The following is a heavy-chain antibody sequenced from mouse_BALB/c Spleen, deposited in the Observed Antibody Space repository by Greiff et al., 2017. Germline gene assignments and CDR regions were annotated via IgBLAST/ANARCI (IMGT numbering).Heavy chain of an antibody. J-gene: IGHJ4*01. D-gene: IGHD1-2*01. Sequence: QVQLQQSGAELMKPGASVKISCKATGYTFSSYWIEWVKQRPGHGLEWIGEILPGSGSTNYNEKFKGKATFTADTSSNTAYMQLSSLTSEDSAVYYCARNYGYPTGAMDYWGQGTSVTVSS. CDR1: GYTFSSYW. CDR2: ILPGSGST. V-gene: IGHV1-9*01. CDR3: ARNYGYPTGAMDY.